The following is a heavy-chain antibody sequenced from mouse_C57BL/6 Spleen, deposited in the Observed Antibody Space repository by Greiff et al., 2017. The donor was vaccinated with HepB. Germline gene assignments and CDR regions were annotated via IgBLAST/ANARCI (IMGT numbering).Heavy chain of an antibody. V-gene: IGHV1-15*01. CDR3: TRWGYGSSYGFAY. J-gene: IGHJ3*01. D-gene: IGHD1-1*01. CDR2: IDPETGGT. CDR1: GYTFTDYE. Sequence: VQLVESGAELVRPGASVTLSCKASGYTFTDYEMHWVKQTPVHGLEWIGAIDPETGGTAYNQKFKGKAILTADKSSSTAYMELRSLTSEDSAVYYCTRWGYGSSYGFAYWGQGTLVTVSA.